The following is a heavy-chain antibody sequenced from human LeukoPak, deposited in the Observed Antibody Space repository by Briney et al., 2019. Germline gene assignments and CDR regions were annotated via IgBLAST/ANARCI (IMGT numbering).Heavy chain of an antibody. CDR1: GYTFTSYY. V-gene: IGHV1-46*01. D-gene: IGHD2-21*02. Sequence: ASVKVSCKASGYTFTSYYMHWVRQAPGQGLEWMGIINPSGGSTSYAQKFQGRVTMTRDMSTSTVYMELSSLRSEDTAVYYCARDVLGDSREYNWFDPWGQGTLVTVSS. CDR3: ARDVLGDSREYNWFDP. J-gene: IGHJ5*02. CDR2: INPSGGST.